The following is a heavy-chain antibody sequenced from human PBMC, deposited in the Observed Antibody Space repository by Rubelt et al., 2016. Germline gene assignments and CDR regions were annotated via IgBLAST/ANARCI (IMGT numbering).Heavy chain of an antibody. Sequence: QVQLQQWGAGLLRPSETLSLTCAVSGGSFNNYYWAWIRQPPGKGPEWIGEIDHGGSTRYNPSLKSRISISVDTSKNLFSLRLSSVTAADTAVYYCARPSEYGYYLAYWGQGTLVTVSS. CDR2: IDHGGST. CDR3: ARPSEYGYYLAY. V-gene: IGHV4-34*01. D-gene: IGHD3-10*01. J-gene: IGHJ4*02. CDR1: GGSFNNYY.